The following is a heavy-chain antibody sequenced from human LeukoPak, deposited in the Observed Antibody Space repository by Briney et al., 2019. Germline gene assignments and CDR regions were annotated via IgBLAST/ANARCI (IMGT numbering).Heavy chain of an antibody. CDR3: TRGERLGLDS. J-gene: IGHJ4*02. V-gene: IGHV4-34*01. D-gene: IGHD6-19*01. Sequence: PSETLSLTCAVYGGSFSGYYWSWIRQPPGKGLEWIGEINHSGSTNYNPSLKSLVTISVDTSKNQFSLKLTSVTAADTAVYYCTRGERLGLDSWGQGTLVTVSS. CDR2: INHSGST. CDR1: GGSFSGYY.